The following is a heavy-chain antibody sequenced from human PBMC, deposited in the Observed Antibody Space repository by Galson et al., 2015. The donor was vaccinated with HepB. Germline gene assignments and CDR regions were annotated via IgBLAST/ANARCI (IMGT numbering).Heavy chain of an antibody. CDR2: IRYDGSNK. CDR3: AKGAGITMVRGVLVFGWFDP. Sequence: SLRLSCAASGFTFSSYGMHWVRQAPGKGLEWVAFIRYDGSNKYYADSVKGRFTISRDNSKNTLYLQMNSLRAEDTAVYYCAKGAGITMVRGVLVFGWFDPWGQGTLVTVSS. V-gene: IGHV3-30*02. D-gene: IGHD3-10*01. J-gene: IGHJ5*02. CDR1: GFTFSSYG.